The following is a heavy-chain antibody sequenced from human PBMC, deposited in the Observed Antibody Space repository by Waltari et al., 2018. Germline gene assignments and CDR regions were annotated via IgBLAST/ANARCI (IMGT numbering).Heavy chain of an antibody. CDR1: GFTLRSYN. Sequence: DVQLVESGGGLMQPGGSLRLSCAVSGFTLRSYNMNWVRQAPGKGLGWVSYISSGSDTIYYADSVKGRFTSSRDNAQNSLYLEMNSLRGEDTAVYYCARVGPYSTSYYFDTWGQGTLVTVSS. J-gene: IGHJ4*01. D-gene: IGHD6-13*01. V-gene: IGHV3-48*01. CDR2: ISSGSDTI. CDR3: ARVGPYSTSYYFDT.